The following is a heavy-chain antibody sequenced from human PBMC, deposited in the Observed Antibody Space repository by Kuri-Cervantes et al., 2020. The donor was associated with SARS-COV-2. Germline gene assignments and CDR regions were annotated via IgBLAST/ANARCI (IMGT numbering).Heavy chain of an antibody. J-gene: IGHJ6*02. Sequence: GESLKISCAASGFTFSTYEMNWVRQAPGKGLEWVSYISSSGSTKYYADSVKGRFTISRDNAKNSLYLQMNSLRAEDTAVYYCERGLGRDYYGMDVWAKGPRSPSP. CDR1: GFTFSTYE. CDR3: ERGLGRDYYGMDV. V-gene: IGHV3-48*03. D-gene: IGHD3-16*01. CDR2: ISSSGSTK.